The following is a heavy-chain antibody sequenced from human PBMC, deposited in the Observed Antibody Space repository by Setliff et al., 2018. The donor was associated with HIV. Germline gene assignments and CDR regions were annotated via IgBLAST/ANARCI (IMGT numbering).Heavy chain of an antibody. CDR2: IIPIFGTA. V-gene: IGHV1-69*05. Sequence: SVKVSCKTSGGTFSTYAISWVRQAPGQGLEWMGGIIPIFGTANYAQKFQGRVTITTDESTSTAYMELSSLRSEDTAVFYCARGAGGLDYGMDVWGQGTMVTSP. D-gene: IGHD3-16*01. J-gene: IGHJ6*02. CDR3: ARGAGGLDYGMDV. CDR1: GGTFSTYA.